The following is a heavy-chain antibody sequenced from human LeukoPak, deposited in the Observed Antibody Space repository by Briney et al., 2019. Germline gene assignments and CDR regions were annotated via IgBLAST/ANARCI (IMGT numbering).Heavy chain of an antibody. Sequence: GGSLRLSCAASGFTVSSNYMSWVRQAPGKGLEWVSVIYSGGSTYYADSVKGRFAISRDNSKNTLYLQMNSLRAEDTAVYYCARGGWPAPFDYWGQGTLVTVSS. CDR2: IYSGGST. CDR3: ARGGWPAPFDY. D-gene: IGHD2-15*01. J-gene: IGHJ4*02. CDR1: GFTVSSNY. V-gene: IGHV3-53*01.